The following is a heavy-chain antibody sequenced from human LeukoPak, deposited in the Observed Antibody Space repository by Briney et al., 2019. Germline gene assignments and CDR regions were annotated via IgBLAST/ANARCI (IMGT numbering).Heavy chain of an antibody. CDR1: GGSISSSSYY. J-gene: IGHJ6*03. Sequence: SETLSLTCTVSGGSISSSSYYWGWIRQPPGKGLEWIGSIYYSGSTYYNPSLKSRVTISVDTSKNQFSLKQSSVTAADTAVYYCASVMVGATSSYYYYYMDVWGKGTTVTVSS. V-gene: IGHV4-39*01. D-gene: IGHD1-26*01. CDR3: ASVMVGATSSYYYYYMDV. CDR2: IYYSGST.